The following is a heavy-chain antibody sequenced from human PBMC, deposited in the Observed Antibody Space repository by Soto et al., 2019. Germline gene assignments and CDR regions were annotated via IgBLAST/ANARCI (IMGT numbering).Heavy chain of an antibody. CDR1: GFTFSSYG. Sequence: GGSLGLSCAASGFTFSSYGMHWVRQAPGKGLEWVAVISYDGSNKYYADSVKGRFTISRDNSKNTLYLQMNSLRAEDTAVYYCAKDGIAARPAYFDYWGQGTLVTVSS. CDR2: ISYDGSNK. D-gene: IGHD6-6*01. V-gene: IGHV3-30*18. CDR3: AKDGIAARPAYFDY. J-gene: IGHJ4*02.